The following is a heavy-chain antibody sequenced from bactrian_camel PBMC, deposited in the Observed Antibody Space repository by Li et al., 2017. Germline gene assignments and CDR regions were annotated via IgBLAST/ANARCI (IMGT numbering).Heavy chain of an antibody. Sequence: QLVESGGGSVQAGGSLRLSCAAETSIRTFNLYAMGWFRQAPGKEREGVAAIDTGDGSTYYLNSVEGRFTISHDNAKSTLFLQMNNLNTEDTAMYYCAAGGGRWWLLLRSSDFDYWGQGTQVTVS. V-gene: IGHV3S54*01. D-gene: IGHD2*01. CDR1: IRTFNLYA. CDR2: IDTGDGST. J-gene: IGHJ6*01. CDR3: AAGGGRWWLLLRSSDFDY.